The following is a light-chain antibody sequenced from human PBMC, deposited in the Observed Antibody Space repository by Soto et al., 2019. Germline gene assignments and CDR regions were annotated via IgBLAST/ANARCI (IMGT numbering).Light chain of an antibody. V-gene: IGKV3-20*01. Sequence: EIVLTQSPGTLSLSPGERATLSCRDSQSVSSSYLAWYQPKPGQPPRLLIYGVSSRATGIADRFSGSGSGTDFTRTISRLDPEDFAVYYFQPYVSSAPITFGQWTRLEIK. J-gene: IGKJ5*01. CDR1: QSVSSSY. CDR3: QPYVSSAPIT. CDR2: GVS.